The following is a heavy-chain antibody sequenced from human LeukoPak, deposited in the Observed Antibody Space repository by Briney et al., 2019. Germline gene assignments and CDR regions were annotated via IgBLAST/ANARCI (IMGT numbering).Heavy chain of an antibody. D-gene: IGHD2-2*01. CDR3: ARGRIVVVPAAPRHFQH. CDR1: GGSFSGYY. Sequence: SETLSLTCAVYGGSFSGYYWGWIRQPPGKGLEWIGEINHSGSTNYNPSLKSRVTISVDTSKNQFSLKLSSVTAADTAVYYCARGRIVVVPAAPRHFQHWGQGTLVTVSS. V-gene: IGHV4-34*01. CDR2: INHSGST. J-gene: IGHJ1*01.